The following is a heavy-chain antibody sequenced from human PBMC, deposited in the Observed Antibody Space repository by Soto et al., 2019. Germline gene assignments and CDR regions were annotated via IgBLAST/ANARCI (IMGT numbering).Heavy chain of an antibody. V-gene: IGHV3-21*01. J-gene: IGHJ6*02. CDR2: ISDSSAYI. CDR1: GFTFSSYN. D-gene: IGHD2-15*01. Sequence: RLSCAASGFTFSSYNMNWVRQAPGKGLEWVSLISDSSAYIYYADSVKGRFTISRDNAKNSLYLQMNSLRAEDTAVYYCVRLGYCSGDSCYPWAPNYYYYGMDVWGQGTTVTVPS. CDR3: VRLGYCSGDSCYPWAPNYYYYGMDV.